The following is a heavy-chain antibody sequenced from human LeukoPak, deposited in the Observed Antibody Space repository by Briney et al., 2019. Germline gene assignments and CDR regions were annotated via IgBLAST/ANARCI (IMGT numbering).Heavy chain of an antibody. Sequence: GASVKVSCKASGYTFTGYYLHWVRQAPGQGLEWMGWINPNSGGTNYAQKFQGRVTMTRDTSISTAYMELSRLRSDDTAVYYCASWAYDTLTGYPYDGMDVWGQGTTVTVSS. CDR1: GYTFTGYY. D-gene: IGHD3-9*01. CDR3: ASWAYDTLTGYPYDGMDV. CDR2: INPNSGGT. V-gene: IGHV1-2*02. J-gene: IGHJ6*02.